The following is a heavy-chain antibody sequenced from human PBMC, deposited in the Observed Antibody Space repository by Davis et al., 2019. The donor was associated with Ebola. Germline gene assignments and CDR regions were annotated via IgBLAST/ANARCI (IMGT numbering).Heavy chain of an antibody. J-gene: IGHJ6*03. CDR3: ARQYCSSTSCPKAMDV. V-gene: IGHV5-51*01. CDR1: GYSFTSYW. CDR2: IYPGDSDT. D-gene: IGHD2-2*01. Sequence: KVSCKGSGYSFTSYWIGWVRQMPGKGLEWMGIIYPGDSDTRYSPSFQGQVTISADKSISTAYLQWSSLKASDTAMYYCARQYCSSTSCPKAMDVWGKGTTVTVSS.